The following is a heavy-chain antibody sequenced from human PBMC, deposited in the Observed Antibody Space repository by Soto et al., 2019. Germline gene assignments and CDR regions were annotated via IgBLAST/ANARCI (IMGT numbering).Heavy chain of an antibody. CDR2: INPNSGGT. V-gene: IGHV1-2*02. D-gene: IGHD3-10*01. CDR1: GYTFTGYY. Sequence: ASVKFSCKASGYTFTGYYMHWVRQAPGQGLEWMGWINPNSGGTNYAQKFQGRVTMTRXTXXSXXXMXLXXLRXDXTAVYYCARAGGVPYYYYGMDVWGQGNTVTVSS. CDR3: ARAGGVPYYYYGMDV. J-gene: IGHJ6*02.